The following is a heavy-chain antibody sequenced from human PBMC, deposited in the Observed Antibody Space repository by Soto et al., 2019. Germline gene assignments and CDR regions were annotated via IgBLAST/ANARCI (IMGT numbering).Heavy chain of an antibody. Sequence: ASVKVSCKASGGTFSSYAISWVRQAPGQGLEWMGGIIPIFGTANYAQKFQGRVTITADESTSTAYMELSSLRSEDTAVYYCASYYYDFWSCPDTKAFDIWGQGTMVTVSS. CDR3: ASYYYDFWSCPDTKAFDI. J-gene: IGHJ3*02. D-gene: IGHD3-3*01. CDR2: IIPIFGTA. V-gene: IGHV1-69*13. CDR1: GGTFSSYA.